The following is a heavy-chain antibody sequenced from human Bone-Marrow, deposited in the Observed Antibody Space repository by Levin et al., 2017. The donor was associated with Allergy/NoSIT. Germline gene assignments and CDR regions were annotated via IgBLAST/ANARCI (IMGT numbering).Heavy chain of an antibody. Sequence: GESLKISCAASGFTFSSYAMSWVRQAPGKGLEWVSAISGSGGSTYYADSVKGRFTISRDNSKNTLYLQMNSLRAEDTAVYYCAKAPWIQLGSFDYWGQGTLVTVSS. J-gene: IGHJ4*02. CDR2: ISGSGGST. V-gene: IGHV3-23*01. CDR1: GFTFSSYA. CDR3: AKAPWIQLGSFDY. D-gene: IGHD5-18*01.